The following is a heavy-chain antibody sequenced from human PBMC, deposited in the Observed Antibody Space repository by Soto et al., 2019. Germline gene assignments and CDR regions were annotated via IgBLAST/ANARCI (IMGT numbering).Heavy chain of an antibody. CDR2: ISYSGNT. CDR3: ARLSSGWYEGYCDY. Sequence: QLQLQESGPGLVKPSETLSLTCTVSGGSISRNNYHWGWIRQPPGKGLEWIGCISYSGNTYYSPSLKSRPAMSVDTSKSQFSLNLSSVTAAETAVYYCARLSSGWYEGYCDYWGQGILVTVSS. V-gene: IGHV4-39*01. CDR1: GGSISRNNYH. D-gene: IGHD6-19*01. J-gene: IGHJ4*02.